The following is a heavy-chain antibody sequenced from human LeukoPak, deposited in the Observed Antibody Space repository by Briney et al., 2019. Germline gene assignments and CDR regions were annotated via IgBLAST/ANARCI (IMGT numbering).Heavy chain of an antibody. D-gene: IGHD4-11*01. CDR3: ARMTAYRPFDC. CDR1: GFTLSSYW. Sequence: GGSLRLSCAASGFTLSSYWMHWVRQALGKGLVWVSRINSDGSSINYADFVKGRFTISRDNAKNTLYLQMNSLRAEDTAVYYCARMTAYRPFDCWGQGTLVTVSS. J-gene: IGHJ4*02. V-gene: IGHV3-74*01. CDR2: INSDGSSI.